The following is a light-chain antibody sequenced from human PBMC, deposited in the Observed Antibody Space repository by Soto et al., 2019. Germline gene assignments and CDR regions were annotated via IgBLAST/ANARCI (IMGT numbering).Light chain of an antibody. CDR3: QQYYSYPRT. V-gene: IGKV1-8*01. Sequence: AIRMTQSPSSFSASTGDRVTITCRASQGSSSYLAWYQQKPGKAPKLLIYAASTLQSGVPSRFSGSGSGTDFTLTISCLQSEDFANYYCQQYYSYPRTFGGGTKVEIK. CDR1: QGSSSY. CDR2: AAS. J-gene: IGKJ4*01.